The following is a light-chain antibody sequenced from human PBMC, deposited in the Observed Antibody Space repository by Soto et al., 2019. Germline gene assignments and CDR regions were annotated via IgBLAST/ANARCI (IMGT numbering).Light chain of an antibody. V-gene: IGKV3-11*01. J-gene: IGKJ1*01. CDR2: NAS. CDR3: QQRSNWTKT. Sequence: EILLTQSPCTLSLSLGERATLSCRASQSVSSNLVWYQQKPGQAPRLLIYNASTRATGIPARFSGSGSGTDFTLTISGLEPEDFAVYYCQQRSNWTKTFGQGTKVDIK. CDR1: QSVSSN.